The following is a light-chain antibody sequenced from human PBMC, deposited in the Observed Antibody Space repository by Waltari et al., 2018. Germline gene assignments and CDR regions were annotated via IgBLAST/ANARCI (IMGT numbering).Light chain of an antibody. CDR3: AAWDDSLSGFYV. CDR2: RNN. Sequence: QSVLPQSPSASGTPGQRVTISCSGRSSNIGSNYVYWYQQLPGTAPKLLIYRNNQRPSGVPDRFSGSKSGTSASLAISGLRSEDEADYYCAAWDDSLSGFYVFGTGTKVTVL. J-gene: IGLJ1*01. V-gene: IGLV1-47*01. CDR1: SSNIGSNY.